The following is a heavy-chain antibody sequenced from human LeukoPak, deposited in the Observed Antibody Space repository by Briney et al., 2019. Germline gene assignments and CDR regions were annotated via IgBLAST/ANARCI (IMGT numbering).Heavy chain of an antibody. J-gene: IGHJ4*02. CDR3: ATNRYSYGYMSNFDY. CDR2: FDPEDGET. D-gene: IGHD5-18*01. CDR1: GYTLTELS. Sequence: ASVKVSCKVSGYTLTELSMHWVRQAPGKGLEWMGGFDPEDGETIYAEKFQGRVTMTEDTSTDTAYMELSSLRSEDTAVYDCATNRYSYGYMSNFDYWGQGTLVTVSS. V-gene: IGHV1-24*01.